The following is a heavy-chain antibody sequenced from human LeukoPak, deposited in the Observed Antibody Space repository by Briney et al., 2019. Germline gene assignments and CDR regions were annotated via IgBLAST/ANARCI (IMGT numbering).Heavy chain of an antibody. CDR2: ISSSSSTI. CDR3: ARDRFGSGRV. CDR1: GFTFSSYS. J-gene: IGHJ4*02. D-gene: IGHD3-10*01. Sequence: PGGSLRLSCAASGFTFSSYSMNWVRQAPGKGLEWVSYISSSSSTIYYADSVKGRFTISRDNSKDTLYLQMNSLRAEDTAVYYCARDRFGSGRVWGQGTLVTVSS. V-gene: IGHV3-48*01.